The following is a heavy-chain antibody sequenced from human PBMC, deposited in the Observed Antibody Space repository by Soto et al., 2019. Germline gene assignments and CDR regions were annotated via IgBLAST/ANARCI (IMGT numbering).Heavy chain of an antibody. D-gene: IGHD6-19*01. CDR3: AKDRGPRGQWLIGPFDY. CDR2: ISYDGTKT. V-gene: IGHV3-30*18. Sequence: QVQLVESGGGVVQPGRSLRVSCAASGFTFSIYAMHWVRQAPGTGLEWVAVISYDGTKTYYADSVKGRFTISRDNSKNTVYRQMNSLRDEDTAVCYCAKDRGPRGQWLIGPFDYWGQGTLVTVSP. CDR1: GFTFSIYA. J-gene: IGHJ4*02.